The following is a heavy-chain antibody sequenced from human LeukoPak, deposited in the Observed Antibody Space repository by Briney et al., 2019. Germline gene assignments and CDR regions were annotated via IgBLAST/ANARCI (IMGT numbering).Heavy chain of an antibody. J-gene: IGHJ4*02. Sequence: GSLRLSCAASGFTFSTYAMNWVRQAPGKGLEWFSGISGSGGGKFYADSVKGRFTISRDKSKSTLYLQMNSLKAEDAAVYYCAKDNADYPIYYFDSWGQGTLVTVSS. CDR3: AKDNADYPIYYFDS. CDR2: ISGSGGGK. D-gene: IGHD3-16*01. CDR1: GFTFSTYA. V-gene: IGHV3-23*01.